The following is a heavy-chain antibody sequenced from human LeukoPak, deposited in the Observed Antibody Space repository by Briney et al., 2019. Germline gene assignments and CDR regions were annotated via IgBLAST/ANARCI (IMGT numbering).Heavy chain of an antibody. D-gene: IGHD4-17*01. V-gene: IGHV3-30*02. CDR3: ARDRGGQDYGDYLSYYYYMDV. CDR2: IRFDGSNT. J-gene: IGHJ6*03. Sequence: GGSLRLSCAASGFTFRNYDMHWVRQAPGKGLEWVAFIRFDGSNTHYGDSVKGRFTISRDNAKNSLYLQMNSLRAEDTAVYYCARDRGGQDYGDYLSYYYYMDVWGKGTTVTVSS. CDR1: GFTFRNYD.